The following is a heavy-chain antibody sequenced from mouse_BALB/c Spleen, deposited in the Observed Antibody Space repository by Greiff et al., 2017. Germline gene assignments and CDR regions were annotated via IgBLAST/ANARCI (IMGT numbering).Heavy chain of an antibody. J-gene: IGHJ4*01. CDR3: ARGDYDGRNAMDY. CDR2: IWAGGST. V-gene: IGHV2-9*02. CDR1: GFSLTSYG. Sequence: VKLMESGPGLVAPSQSLSITCTVSGFSLTSYGVHWVRQPPGKGLEWLGVIWAGGSTNYNSALMSRLSISKDNSKSQVFLKMNSLQTDDTAMYYCARGDYDGRNAMDYWGQGTSVTVSS. D-gene: IGHD2-4*01.